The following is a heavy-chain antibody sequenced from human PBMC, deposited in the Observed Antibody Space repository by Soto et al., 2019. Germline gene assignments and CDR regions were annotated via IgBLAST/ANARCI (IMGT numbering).Heavy chain of an antibody. D-gene: IGHD1-1*01. J-gene: IGHJ5*02. CDR3: VRDGTKTLRDWFDP. CDR2: IYATGTT. V-gene: IGHV4-4*07. Sequence: SETLSLTCTVSGASISGFYWSWIRKSAGKGLEWIGRIYATGTTDYNPSLKSRVMMSVDTSKKQFSLKLRSVTATDTAVYYCVRDGTKTLRDWFDPWGQGISVTVSS. CDR1: GASISGFY.